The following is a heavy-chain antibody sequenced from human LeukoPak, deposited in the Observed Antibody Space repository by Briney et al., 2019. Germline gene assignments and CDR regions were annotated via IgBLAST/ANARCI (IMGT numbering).Heavy chain of an antibody. CDR2: FDPEDVET. CDR3: ATSWGPYSYGYGYY. V-gene: IGHV1-24*01. Sequence: ASVKGSCKISGYTLTAVSMHCVRQAPGKGLEWMGGFDPEDVETIYAQRCHGRVTRTEETSTHTAYMELSSLRSEDAAVYYCATSWGPYSYGYGYYWGQGTLVTVSS. CDR1: GYTLTAVS. D-gene: IGHD5-18*01. J-gene: IGHJ4*02.